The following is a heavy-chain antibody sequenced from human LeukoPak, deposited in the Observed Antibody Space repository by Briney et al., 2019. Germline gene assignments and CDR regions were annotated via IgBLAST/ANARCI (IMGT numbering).Heavy chain of an antibody. CDR3: ARGSRGGGYEAFDF. Sequence: GASVKVSCKASGYTFTGYYMHWVRQASGQGLEWMGWINPNSGGTNYAQKFQGRVAVTRDTSIGTVSMDLRLRSDDTAVYYCARGSRGGGYEAFDFWGQGTQVTVSS. D-gene: IGHD5-12*01. V-gene: IGHV1-2*02. CDR2: INPNSGGT. CDR1: GYTFTGYY. J-gene: IGHJ4*02.